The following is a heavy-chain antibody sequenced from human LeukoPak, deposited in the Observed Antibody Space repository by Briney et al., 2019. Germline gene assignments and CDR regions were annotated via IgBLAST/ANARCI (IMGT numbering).Heavy chain of an antibody. V-gene: IGHV4-59*01. CDR1: GDSISSYY. D-gene: IGHD3-10*01. CDR2: IYYSGST. Sequence: SETLSLTCTVSGDSISSYYWSWIRQSPEKGLEWIGYIYYSGSTNYNPSLKSRVTISVGTSKTQFSLKMNSVTAADTAVYYCARLQRITMAGPDYWYFDLWGRGTLVTVSS. J-gene: IGHJ2*01. CDR3: ARLQRITMAGPDYWYFDL.